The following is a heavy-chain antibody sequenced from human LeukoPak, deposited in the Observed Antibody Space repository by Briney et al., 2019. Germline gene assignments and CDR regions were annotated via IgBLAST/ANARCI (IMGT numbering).Heavy chain of an antibody. V-gene: IGHV1-2*06. CDR2: INPNSGDT. D-gene: IGHD2-2*01. CDR1: GYTFTGYH. Sequence: ASVKVSCKASGYTFTGYHMHWVRQAPGQGLEWMGRINPNSGDTNYAQKFQGRVTMTRDTSISTAYMELSRLRSDDAAVYYCARDYCSSTSCLFDYWGQGTLVTVSS. CDR3: ARDYCSSTSCLFDY. J-gene: IGHJ4*02.